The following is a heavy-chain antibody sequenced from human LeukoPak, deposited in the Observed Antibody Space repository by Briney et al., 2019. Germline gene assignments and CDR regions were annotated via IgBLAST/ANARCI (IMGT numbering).Heavy chain of an antibody. CDR1: GFTVSSNY. D-gene: IGHD5-18*01. CDR2: VYSGGST. CDR3: ARAFGPTWIQLSPDY. J-gene: IGHJ4*02. V-gene: IGHV3-66*01. Sequence: PGGSLRLSCAASGFTVSSNYMNWVRQAPGKGLEWVSVVYSGGSTYYADSVKGRFTISRDNSKNTLYLQVNSPRAEDTAVYYCARAFGPTWIQLSPDYWGQGTLVTVSS.